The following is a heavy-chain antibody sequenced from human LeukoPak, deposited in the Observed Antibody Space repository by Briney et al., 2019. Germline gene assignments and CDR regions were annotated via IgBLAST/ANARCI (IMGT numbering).Heavy chain of an antibody. V-gene: IGHV4-59*08. Sequence: SETLSLTCTVSGGSISSXYXXWIRQPPGXXXXXXXXXXXXXXINYNPSLKSRVTISVDTSKNQFSLKLSSVTAADTAVYYCAXRRRLLALRYFDWPDYYYGMDVWGQGTTVTVSS. CDR3: AXRRRLLALRYFDWPDYYYGMDV. J-gene: IGHJ6*02. CDR1: GGSISSXY. CDR2: XXXXXXI. D-gene: IGHD3-9*01.